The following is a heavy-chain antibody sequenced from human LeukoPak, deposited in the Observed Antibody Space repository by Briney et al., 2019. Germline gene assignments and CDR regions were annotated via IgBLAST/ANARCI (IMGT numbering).Heavy chain of an antibody. V-gene: IGHV1-3*01. CDR3: ARRGRDGYNAAFFDY. D-gene: IGHD5-24*01. Sequence: ASVKVSCKASGYTFTSYAMHWVRQAPGQRLEWMGWINAGNGNTKYSQKFQGRVTITRDTSASTAYMELSSLRSEDTAAYYCARRGRDGYNAAFFDYWGQGTLVTVSS. CDR2: INAGNGNT. J-gene: IGHJ4*02. CDR1: GYTFTSYA.